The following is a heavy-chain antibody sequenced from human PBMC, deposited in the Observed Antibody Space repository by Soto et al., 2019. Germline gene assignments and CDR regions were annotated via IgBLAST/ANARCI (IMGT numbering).Heavy chain of an antibody. Sequence: EVQLLESGGGLVQAGGSLRLSCAATGFTVRTNGMSWVRQAPGKGLEWVASFSSGSSDTHYADSLKGRFAISRDNSKNTLYRQMNSLRVEDTALYYCAGHGGYSYLGQGTLVTVSS. D-gene: IGHD2-15*01. CDR2: FSSGSSDT. CDR3: AGHGGYSY. CDR1: GFTVRTNG. J-gene: IGHJ4*02. V-gene: IGHV3-23*01.